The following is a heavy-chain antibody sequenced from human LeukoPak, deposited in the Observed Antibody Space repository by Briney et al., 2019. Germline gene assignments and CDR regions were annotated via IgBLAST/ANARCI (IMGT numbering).Heavy chain of an antibody. CDR2: ISSSGST. V-gene: IGHV4-61*02. CDR3: ARDGDAANWFDP. CDR1: GASISGSGYY. Sequence: TLSLTCAVSGASISGSGYYWSWIRQPAGKGLEWIGRISSSGSTNYNPSLKSRVTISVDTSKNQFTLKLSSVTAADTAVYYCARDGDAANWFDPWGQGTLVTVSS. D-gene: IGHD2-15*01. J-gene: IGHJ5*02.